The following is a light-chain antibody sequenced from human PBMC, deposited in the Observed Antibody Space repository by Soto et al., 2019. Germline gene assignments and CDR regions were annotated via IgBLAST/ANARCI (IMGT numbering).Light chain of an antibody. CDR3: QQYDSSPWT. CDR2: GAS. Sequence: ESVLTQSPGTQSLSPGERATLSCRASQSVRSRFLAWYQLKPGQAPRLLIYGASSRATGIPDRFSGSGSGTDFTLTISRLEPEDFAVYYCQQYDSSPWTFGQGTKVEI. CDR1: QSVRSRF. V-gene: IGKV3-20*01. J-gene: IGKJ1*01.